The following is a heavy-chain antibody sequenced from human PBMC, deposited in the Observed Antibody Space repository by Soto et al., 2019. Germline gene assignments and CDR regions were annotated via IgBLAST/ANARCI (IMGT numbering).Heavy chain of an antibody. CDR1: GGSINNGDYF. V-gene: IGHV4-39*01. CDR3: AKVVVGAPRHPDFDS. Sequence: KTSETLSLTCTVSGGSINNGDYFWGWIRQPPGKGLEWIGSVCHSGTTNYNPSLKSRVTISVDTSKNQFSLNLRSVTAADTAVYYCAKVVVGAPRHPDFDSWGQGTLVTVSS. J-gene: IGHJ4*02. CDR2: VCHSGTT. D-gene: IGHD2-15*01.